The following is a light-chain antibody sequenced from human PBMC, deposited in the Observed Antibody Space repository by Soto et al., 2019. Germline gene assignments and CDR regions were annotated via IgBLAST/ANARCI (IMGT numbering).Light chain of an antibody. CDR3: QQRSNWPLT. Sequence: EIVLTQFPATLSLSPGDGATLSCRASQSVSSYLAWYQQKRGQAPRLLIYDSSNRATGIPARFSGSGSGTDFSLIISSLEPEDFALYYCQQRSNWPLTFGLGTKVEIK. V-gene: IGKV3-11*01. J-gene: IGKJ4*01. CDR2: DSS. CDR1: QSVSSY.